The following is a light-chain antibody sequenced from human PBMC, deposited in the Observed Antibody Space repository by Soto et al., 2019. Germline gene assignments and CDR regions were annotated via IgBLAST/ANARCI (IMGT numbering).Light chain of an antibody. Sequence: EIVLTQSPGTLSLSPGERDTLSCRASQSVSSSYLAWYQQKPGQAPRLLIYGASSRATGIPDRFSGRRSGTDFTLTISRLEPEDFAVYYCQQYGSSPPITFGQGTRLEIK. J-gene: IGKJ5*01. CDR3: QQYGSSPPIT. V-gene: IGKV3-20*01. CDR2: GAS. CDR1: QSVSSSY.